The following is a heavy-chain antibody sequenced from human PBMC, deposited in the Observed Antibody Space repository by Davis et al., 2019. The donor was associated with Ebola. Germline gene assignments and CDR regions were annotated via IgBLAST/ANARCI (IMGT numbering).Heavy chain of an antibody. CDR2: IYYSGST. J-gene: IGHJ6*02. Sequence: MPSETLSLTCTVSGGSISSYYWSWIRQPPGKGLEWIGYIYYSGSTNYNPSLKSRVTISVDTSKNQFSLKLSSVTAADTAVYYCASLDVYYYGIDVWGQGTTVTVSS. V-gene: IGHV4-59*01. CDR3: ASLDVYYYGIDV. CDR1: GGSISSYY. D-gene: IGHD3/OR15-3a*01.